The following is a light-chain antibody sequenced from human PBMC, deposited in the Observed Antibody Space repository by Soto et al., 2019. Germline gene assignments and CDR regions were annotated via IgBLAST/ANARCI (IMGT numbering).Light chain of an antibody. J-gene: IGKJ5*01. Sequence: DIQMTQSPSSLSASIGDRVTIVCRASKSIRNYLNWYQQKSGKAPKVLIYRTSSLESGVPSRFSGSGSGTDFTLTISSLQPEDFATYYCQQSYSTHFGQGTRLEIK. CDR1: KSIRNY. CDR2: RTS. CDR3: QQSYSTH. V-gene: IGKV1-39*01.